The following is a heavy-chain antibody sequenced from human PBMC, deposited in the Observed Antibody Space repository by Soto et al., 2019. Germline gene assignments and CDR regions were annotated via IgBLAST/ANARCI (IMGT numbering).Heavy chain of an antibody. J-gene: IGHJ5*02. CDR2: TFSRSKWYH. D-gene: IGHD5-12*01. CDR3: AKGDNLGPHPGYAFDP. V-gene: IGHV6-1*01. CDR1: GDSVSSNTAS. Sequence: PSQTLSLTCAISGDSVSSNTASWNWIRQSPSRGLEWLGRTFSRSKWYHDYAVSVKSRIIINPDTSKNQFSLQLNSVTPEDTAVYYCAKGDNLGPHPGYAFDPRGQGTLVAVSS.